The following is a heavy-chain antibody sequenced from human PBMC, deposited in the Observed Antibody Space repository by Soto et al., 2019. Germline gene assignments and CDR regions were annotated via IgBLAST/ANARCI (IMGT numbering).Heavy chain of an antibody. D-gene: IGHD2-15*01. Sequence: GGSLRLSCAASGFTFSSYAMHWVRQAPGKGLEWVAVISYDGSNKYYADSAKGRFTISRDNSKNTLYLQMNSLRAEDTAVYYCAREMGGYCSGGSCYYYYGMDVWGQGTTVTVSS. CDR1: GFTFSSYA. V-gene: IGHV3-30-3*01. CDR3: AREMGGYCSGGSCYYYYGMDV. CDR2: ISYDGSNK. J-gene: IGHJ6*02.